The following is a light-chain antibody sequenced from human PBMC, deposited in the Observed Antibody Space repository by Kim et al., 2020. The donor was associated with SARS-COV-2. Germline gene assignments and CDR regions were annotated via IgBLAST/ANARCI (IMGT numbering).Light chain of an antibody. CDR2: YDS. J-gene: IGLJ3*02. V-gene: IGLV3-21*04. CDR3: QVWDTSSDHSV. Sequence: PGQTSRITCGGDNIGSKSVHWYQQRPGQAPVVVMYYDSDRPSGIPERLSGSNSGNTATLTISRVEAGDEADYYCQVWDTSSDHSVFGGGTQLTVL. CDR1: NIGSKS.